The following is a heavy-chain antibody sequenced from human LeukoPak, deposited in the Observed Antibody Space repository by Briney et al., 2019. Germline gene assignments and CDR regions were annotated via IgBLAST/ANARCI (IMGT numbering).Heavy chain of an antibody. CDR2: ISRNGGST. CDR3: ARGSYSSSWYGDYFDY. Sequence: GGSLRLSCAASGFTFSSYAMHWVRQAPGKGLECVSAISRNGGSTYYADSVKGRFTISRDNSKNTLYLQMSSLRAEDMAVYYCARGSYSSSWYGDYFDYWGQGTLVTVSS. J-gene: IGHJ4*02. CDR1: GFTFSSYA. V-gene: IGHV3-64*02. D-gene: IGHD6-13*01.